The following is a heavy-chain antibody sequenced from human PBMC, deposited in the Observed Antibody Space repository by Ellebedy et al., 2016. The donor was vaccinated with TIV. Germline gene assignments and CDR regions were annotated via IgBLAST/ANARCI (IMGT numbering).Heavy chain of an antibody. D-gene: IGHD3-10*01. J-gene: IGHJ4*02. V-gene: IGHV3-48*04. CDR2: ISSSGTTT. Sequence: PGGSLRLSCTASGFTFSTYNMNWVLQAPGKGLEWVSFISSSGTTTHYADSVKGRFTISRDNDKKSLFLQMSSLRAEDTAVYYCAPRDGSYTYWGQGTLVTVSS. CDR3: APRDGSYTY. CDR1: GFTFSTYN.